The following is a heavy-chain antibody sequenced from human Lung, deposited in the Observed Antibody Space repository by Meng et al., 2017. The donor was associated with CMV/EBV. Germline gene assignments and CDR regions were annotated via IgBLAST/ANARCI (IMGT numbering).Heavy chain of an antibody. D-gene: IGHD6-6*01. CDR1: GGMFSSYA. Sequence: SXXVSXKASGGMFSSYAISWVRQAPGQRLEWMGGIVPILGITNYAQNFQGRVTITADKSTSTAYMELNSLRSEDTAVYYCSDYRLYSSSSFVQGYYNGLDVGXQETTVTVSS. CDR2: IVPILGIT. V-gene: IGHV1-69*10. J-gene: IGHJ6*02. CDR3: SDYRLYSSSSFVQGYYNGLDV.